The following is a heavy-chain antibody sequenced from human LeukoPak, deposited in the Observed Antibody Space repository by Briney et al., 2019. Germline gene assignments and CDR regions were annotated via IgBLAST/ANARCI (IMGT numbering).Heavy chain of an antibody. Sequence: SETLSLACAVYGGSFSGYFWSWIRQTPGKGLEWIGETDHSGTTNYNPSLKSRVIISPDTSKSQFSLKVNSVTAADTAVYYCARAYKASPLHNAIDSWGQGTLVTVSS. CDR1: GGSFSGYF. V-gene: IGHV4-34*01. CDR2: TDHSGTT. CDR3: ARAYKASPLHNAIDS. J-gene: IGHJ4*02. D-gene: IGHD1-14*01.